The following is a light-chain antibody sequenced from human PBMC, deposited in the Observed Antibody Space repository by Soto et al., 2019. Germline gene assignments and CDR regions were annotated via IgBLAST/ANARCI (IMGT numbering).Light chain of an antibody. CDR2: QAS. J-gene: IGKJ4*01. CDR1: QSISSW. Sequence: DSQMTQYPSTLSASVGDIFTITCRARQSISSWLAWYQQKPGQAPKLLISQASTLQSGVPPMFSGSGYGTAFTLTVSSLQTDDFAPYYCQQYERYPMTFGGGTKVEIK. V-gene: IGKV1-5*03. CDR3: QQYERYPMT.